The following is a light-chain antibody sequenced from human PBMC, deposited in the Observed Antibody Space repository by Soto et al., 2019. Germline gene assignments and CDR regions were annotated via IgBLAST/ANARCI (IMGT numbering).Light chain of an antibody. J-gene: IGKJ3*01. Sequence: EIVMTPSPVNLSMSPGERATLSCRASQSVSSYLAWYQQKPGQAPRLLIYDASNRATGIPARFSGSGSGTDFTLTISSLEPEDFAVYYCQQRSNWPPFTFGPGTKVDI. V-gene: IGKV3-11*01. CDR1: QSVSSY. CDR3: QQRSNWPPFT. CDR2: DAS.